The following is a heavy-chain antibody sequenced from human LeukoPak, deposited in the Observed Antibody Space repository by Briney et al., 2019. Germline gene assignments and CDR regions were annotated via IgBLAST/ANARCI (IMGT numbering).Heavy chain of an antibody. J-gene: IGHJ5*02. CDR1: GGSISGYY. Sequence: SETLSLTCTVSGGSISGYYWTWIRQPPGKGLEWIGYIYYSGTTYYNPSLKSRVTISVDASKNQFSLNLSSVGAADTAVYYCARGEGEEYCSSTSCYSWGNWFDPWGQGTLVTVSS. CDR2: IYYSGTT. CDR3: ARGEGEEYCSSTSCYSWGNWFDP. D-gene: IGHD2-2*01. V-gene: IGHV4-59*01.